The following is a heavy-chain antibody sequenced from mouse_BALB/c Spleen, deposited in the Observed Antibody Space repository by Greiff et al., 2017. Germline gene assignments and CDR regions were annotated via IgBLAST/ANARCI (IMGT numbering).Heavy chain of an antibody. CDR3: AREYGNYGDFAY. Sequence: DVKLVESGGGLVKPGGSLKLSCAASGFTFSSYAMSWVRQTPEKRLEWVASISSGGSTYYPDSVKGRFTISRDNARNILYLQMSSLRSEDTAMYYCAREYGNYGDFAYWGQGTLVTVSA. CDR2: ISSGGST. CDR1: GFTFSSYA. D-gene: IGHD2-10*02. J-gene: IGHJ3*01. V-gene: IGHV5-6-5*01.